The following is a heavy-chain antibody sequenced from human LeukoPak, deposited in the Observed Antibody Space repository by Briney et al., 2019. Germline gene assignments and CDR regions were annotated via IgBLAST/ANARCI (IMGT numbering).Heavy chain of an antibody. V-gene: IGHV3-30*18. CDR2: ISYDGSNK. Sequence: GGSLRLSCAASGFTFSSYGMHWVRQAPGTGLEWVAVISYDGSNKYYADSVKGRFTISRDNSKNTLYLQMNSLRAEDTAVYYCAKDNYYGSGTITYFDYWGQGTLVTVSS. CDR3: AKDNYYGSGTITYFDY. D-gene: IGHD3-10*01. J-gene: IGHJ4*02. CDR1: GFTFSSYG.